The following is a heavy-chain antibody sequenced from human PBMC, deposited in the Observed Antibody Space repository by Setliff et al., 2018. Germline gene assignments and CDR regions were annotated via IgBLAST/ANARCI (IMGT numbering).Heavy chain of an antibody. V-gene: IGHV5-51*01. CDR2: IYPDDSDT. Sequence: GESLKISCKDSASTFSNYWIVWVRQMPGKGLEWMGMIYPDDSDTKYHPSFQGQVTISADKSISTAYLQWSSLKASDTAMYYCARPSYCGGGYCYSSPYFFDYWGQGTLVTVSS. J-gene: IGHJ4*02. CDR1: ASTFSNYW. D-gene: IGHD2-15*01. CDR3: ARPSYCGGGYCYSSPYFFDY.